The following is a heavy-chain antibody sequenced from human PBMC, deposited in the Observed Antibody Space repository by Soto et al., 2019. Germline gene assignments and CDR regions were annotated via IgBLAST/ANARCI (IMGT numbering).Heavy chain of an antibody. Sequence: QITLKESGPTLVKPTQTLTLTCTFSGFSLSTTGVGVGWIRQPPGKALEWLALIYWNDDKRYSPSLKNRLTITKDPSKHQVVLTMNNMDPVDTATYYCAHSVYAIPGFGPWGHGTLVTVSS. CDR1: GFSLSTTGVG. D-gene: IGHD2-8*01. CDR3: AHSVYAIPGFGP. J-gene: IGHJ5*02. V-gene: IGHV2-5*01. CDR2: IYWNDDK.